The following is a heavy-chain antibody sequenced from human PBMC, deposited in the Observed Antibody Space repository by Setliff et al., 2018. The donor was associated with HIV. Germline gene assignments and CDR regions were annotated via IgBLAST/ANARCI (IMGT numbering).Heavy chain of an antibody. D-gene: IGHD3-22*01. CDR3: ARVSRYDSSGYYYALDI. Sequence: SETLSLTCSVSGGSISTYYWSWIRQPPGQGLEWIGYIYYSGGTNYNPSLKSRVTISVNKSKNQFSLKLRSVTAADTAVYYCARVSRYDSSGYYYALDIWGQGTMVTVSS. CDR2: IYYSGGT. CDR1: GGSISTYY. V-gene: IGHV4-59*01. J-gene: IGHJ3*02.